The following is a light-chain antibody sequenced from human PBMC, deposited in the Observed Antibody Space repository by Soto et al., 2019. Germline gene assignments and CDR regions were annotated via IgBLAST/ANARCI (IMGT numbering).Light chain of an antibody. CDR2: GAS. CDR1: QNVGTN. J-gene: IGKJ4*01. Sequence: IGMTQSPATLSVAPGEGVTLSCRASQNVGTNLAWYQQRPGQAPRLLIYGASTRATGVPASFSGSGSGTEFTLTIKSLQSEDFAVYFCQQYNNCGLVFGGGTKVEI. CDR3: QQYNNCGLV. V-gene: IGKV3D-15*01.